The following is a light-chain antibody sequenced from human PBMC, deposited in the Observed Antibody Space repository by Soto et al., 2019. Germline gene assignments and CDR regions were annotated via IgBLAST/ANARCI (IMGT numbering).Light chain of an antibody. CDR1: SSNIGGNT. Sequence: QSVLTQPPSVSGTPAQRVTISCSGSSSNIGGNTVNWYQQLPGAAPKLLIYSNNQRPSGVPDRFSGSKSGTSASLAISGLQSEDEADYYCATWDDSLNGYVFGTGTKLTVL. CDR3: ATWDDSLNGYV. V-gene: IGLV1-44*01. J-gene: IGLJ1*01. CDR2: SNN.